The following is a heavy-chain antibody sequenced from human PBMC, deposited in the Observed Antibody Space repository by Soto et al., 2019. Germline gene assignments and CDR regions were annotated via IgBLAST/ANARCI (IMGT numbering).Heavy chain of an antibody. CDR1: GYTFTSYG. V-gene: IGHV1-18*04. D-gene: IGHD2-2*01. CDR3: AGSSTGRKGIAERIMRGYYGMDV. Sequence: QVQLVQSGAEVKKPGASVKVSCKASGYTFTSYGISWVRQAPGQGLEWMGWISAYNGNTNYAQKLQGRVTMTTDTSTSTAYMELRSLGSDDTDVYYCAGSSTGRKGIAERIMRGYYGMDVWGQGTKVTVSS. J-gene: IGHJ6*02. CDR2: ISAYNGNT.